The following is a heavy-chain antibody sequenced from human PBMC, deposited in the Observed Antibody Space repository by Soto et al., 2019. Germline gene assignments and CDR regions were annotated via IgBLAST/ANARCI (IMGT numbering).Heavy chain of an antibody. CDR1: GFTVSSDS. Sequence: EVQLVETGGDLLEPGGALRLSCADSGFTVSSDSMTWGRQAPGKGLEWISIIYSDNNTDYADSVKGRFSISRDTSKNILYLQMNSLRAEDTSEYYCARHYSAMGVWGQGTMVTVSS. CDR2: IYSDNNT. CDR3: ARHYSAMGV. V-gene: IGHV3-53*02. J-gene: IGHJ6*02.